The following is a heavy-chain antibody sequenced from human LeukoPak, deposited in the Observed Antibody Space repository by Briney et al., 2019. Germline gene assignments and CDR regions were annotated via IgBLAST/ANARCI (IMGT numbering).Heavy chain of an antibody. CDR2: TKQDGSEK. CDR3: ATYNYGGNSHDAFDI. V-gene: IGHV3-7*05. CDR1: GFTFSNYW. Sequence: PGGSLRLSCAASGFTFSNYWMSWGRQAPGKGLEWVANTKQDGSEKYYVDSVKGRFTISRDNAKNSLYLQMNSLRADDTAVYYCATYNYGGNSHDAFDIWGQGTMVTVSS. D-gene: IGHD4-23*01. J-gene: IGHJ3*02.